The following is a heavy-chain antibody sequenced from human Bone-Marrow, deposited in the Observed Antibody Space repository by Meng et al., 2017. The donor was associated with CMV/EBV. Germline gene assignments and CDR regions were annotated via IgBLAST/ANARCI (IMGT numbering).Heavy chain of an antibody. CDR2: IKQDGSEK. J-gene: IGHJ4*02. CDR1: GFTFSGYW. V-gene: IGHV3-7*01. D-gene: IGHD3-16*01. CDR3: ARDTLNFDY. Sequence: GESLKISCAASGFTFSGYWMSWVRQAPGKGLEWVANIKQDGSEKYYVDSVKGRFTISRDNAKNSLYLQMNSLRAEDTAVYYCARDTLNFDYWGQGTLVTVSS.